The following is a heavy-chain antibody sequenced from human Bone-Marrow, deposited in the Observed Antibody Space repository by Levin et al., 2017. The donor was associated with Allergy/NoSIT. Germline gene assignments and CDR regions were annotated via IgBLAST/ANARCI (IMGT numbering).Heavy chain of an antibody. CDR3: ARTYYHSSGSYYPLDS. Sequence: PSETLSLTCTVSGDSISSSHWWTWVRQPPGKALEWIGEAYHNGGTNYNPSLKSRVTILVDKSNNQFSLSLISVTAEDTAVYSCARTYYHSSGSYYPLDSWGQGLLVTVSS. D-gene: IGHD3-10*01. CDR1: GDSISSSHW. CDR2: AYHNGGT. V-gene: IGHV4-4*02. J-gene: IGHJ4*02.